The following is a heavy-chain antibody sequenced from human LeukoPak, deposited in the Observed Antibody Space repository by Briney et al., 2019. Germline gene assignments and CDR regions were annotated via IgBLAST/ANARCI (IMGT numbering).Heavy chain of an antibody. CDR1: GYSISSGYY. CDR3: ARYFMGITPTGRDYYYYMDV. V-gene: IGHV4-61*01. CDR2: IYYSGST. J-gene: IGHJ6*03. D-gene: IGHD1-14*01. Sequence: SETLSLTCTVSGYSISSGYYWGWIRQPPGKGLEWIGYIYYSGSTNYNPFLKSRVTISVDTSKNQSSLRLTSVTAADTAVFYCARYFMGITPTGRDYYYYMDVWGKGTTVTISS.